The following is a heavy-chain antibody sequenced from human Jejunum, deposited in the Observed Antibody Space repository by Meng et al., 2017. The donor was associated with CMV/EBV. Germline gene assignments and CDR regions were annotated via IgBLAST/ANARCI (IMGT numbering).Heavy chain of an antibody. V-gene: IGHV4-39*07. J-gene: IGHJ4*02. Sequence: QQHLEQPATGLADPSETPSLHCTRSVAASSDSGYDLGWRRQHPGKGLECIGSVYYSGSTYYNPSLESRVTISVDTSKNQFSLKLTSVTAADTATYYCARDPTPDGSDYWGRGTLVTVSS. CDR3: ARDPTPDGSDY. CDR2: VYYSGST. CDR1: VAASSDSGYD. D-gene: IGHD3-10*01.